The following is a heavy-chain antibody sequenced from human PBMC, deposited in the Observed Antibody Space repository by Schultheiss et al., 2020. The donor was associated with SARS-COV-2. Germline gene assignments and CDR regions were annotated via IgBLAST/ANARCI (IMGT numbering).Heavy chain of an antibody. D-gene: IGHD2-2*02. Sequence: GGSLRLSCAASGFIFSSYGMHWVRQAPGKGLEWVAVIWYDGSNKYYADSVKGRFTISRDNSKNTLYLQMNSLRAEDTAVYYCARDGGCSSTSCYTDYYYYGMDVWGQGTTVTVSS. CDR2: IWYDGSNK. CDR1: GFIFSSYG. CDR3: ARDGGCSSTSCYTDYYYYGMDV. J-gene: IGHJ6*02. V-gene: IGHV3-33*01.